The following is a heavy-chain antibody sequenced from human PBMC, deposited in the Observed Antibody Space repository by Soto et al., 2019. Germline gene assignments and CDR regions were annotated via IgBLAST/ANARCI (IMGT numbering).Heavy chain of an antibody. CDR3: ARRRVVTAAIGVRYYYYGMDV. D-gene: IGHD2-2*02. J-gene: IGHJ6*01. V-gene: IGHV5-10-1*01. CDR1: GYSFTSYC. CDR2: IDPSDSYT. Sequence: GESLIISCKDSGYSFTSYCIIWVLQMGGKGLECMGRIDPSDSYTNYSPSFQGHVTISADKSISSAYLQWSSLKASDTAMYYCARRRVVTAAIGVRYYYYGMDVWGQGTTVTVSS.